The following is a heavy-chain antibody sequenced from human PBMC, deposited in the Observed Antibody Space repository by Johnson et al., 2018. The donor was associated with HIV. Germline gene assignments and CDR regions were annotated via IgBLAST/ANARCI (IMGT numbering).Heavy chain of an antibody. V-gene: IGHV3-7*03. D-gene: IGHD3-10*01. CDR1: GFTFTDYQ. Sequence: VQLVESGGGLVKPGGSLRLSCAASGFTFTDYQMSWIRQAPGKGLEWVANIKQDGSEKYYADSVKGRFTISKDNSRNSLYLQMKSLRHEDTALYYCARAEIYEGRVGDFAFDIWGRGTMVTVSS. CDR2: IKQDGSEK. CDR3: ARAEIYEGRVGDFAFDI. J-gene: IGHJ3*02.